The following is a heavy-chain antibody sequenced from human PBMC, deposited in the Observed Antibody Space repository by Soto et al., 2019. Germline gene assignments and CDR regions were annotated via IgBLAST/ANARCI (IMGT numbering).Heavy chain of an antibody. CDR3: ATLGYYYDSFGYYSASHFDY. J-gene: IGHJ4*02. CDR2: IYPGDSET. CDR1: GYSFASYW. V-gene: IGHV5-51*01. Sequence: EESVKISCQGSGYSFASYWIGWVRQMPGKGLELMGIIYPGDSETRYSPSFQGQLTISADKSIQTAYLQWRSLKASDTDVYYCATLGYYYDSFGYYSASHFDYWGQGALVTVSS. D-gene: IGHD3-22*01.